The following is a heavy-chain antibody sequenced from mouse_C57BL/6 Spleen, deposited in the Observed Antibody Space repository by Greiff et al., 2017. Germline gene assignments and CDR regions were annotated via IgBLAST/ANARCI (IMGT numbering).Heavy chain of an antibody. V-gene: IGHV5-9-1*02. CDR2: ISSGGDYI. CDR3: TRRGYGLDY. Sequence: VKVEESGEGLVKPGGSLKLSCAASGFTFSSYAMSWVRQTPEKRLEWVAYISSGGDYIYYADTVKGRFTISRDNARNTLYLQMSSLKSEDTAMYYCTRRGYGLDYWGQGTTLTVSS. D-gene: IGHD1-1*01. J-gene: IGHJ2*01. CDR1: GFTFSSYA.